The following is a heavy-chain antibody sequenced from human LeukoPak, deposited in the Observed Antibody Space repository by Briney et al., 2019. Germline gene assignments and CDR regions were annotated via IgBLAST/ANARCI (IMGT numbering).Heavy chain of an antibody. CDR2: ISAYNGNT. CDR1: GYTFTSYG. V-gene: IGHV1-18*01. D-gene: IGHD3-3*01. J-gene: IGHJ3*02. CDR3: ARVYYDFWSGYEYDAFDI. Sequence: ASVKVSCKASGYTFTSYGISWVRQAPGQGLEWMGWISAYNGNTNYAQKLQGRVTMTTDTSTSTANMELRSLRSDDTAVYYCARVYYDFWSGYEYDAFDIWGQGTMVTVSS.